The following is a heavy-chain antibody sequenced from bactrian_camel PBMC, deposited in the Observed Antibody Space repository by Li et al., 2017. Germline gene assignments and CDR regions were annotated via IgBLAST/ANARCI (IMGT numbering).Heavy chain of an antibody. CDR3: AASRLGSTINWRQERRNGY. D-gene: IGHD4*01. CDR2: INGSS. J-gene: IGHJ4*01. V-gene: IGHV3S53*01. Sequence: VQLVESGGGKVQSGGSLRLSCVGSGFTNVIACMGWFRQAPGKEREGVAVINGSSNYADSVKGRFTISRDNAKNTLYLEMNSLKPEDTAIYYCAASRLGSTINWRQERRNGYWGQGTQVTVS. CDR1: GFTNVIAC.